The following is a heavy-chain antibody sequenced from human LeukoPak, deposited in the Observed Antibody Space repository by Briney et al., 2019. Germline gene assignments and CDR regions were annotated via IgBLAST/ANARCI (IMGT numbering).Heavy chain of an antibody. D-gene: IGHD3-9*01. J-gene: IGHJ4*02. CDR2: ISYDGSNK. Sequence: GRSLRLSCAASGFTFSSYGMHWVRQAPGKGLEWVEVISYDGSNKYYADSVKGRFTISRDNSKNTLYLQMNSLRAEDTAVYYCAKDGADILTGYNYFDYWGQGTLVTVSS. V-gene: IGHV3-30*18. CDR3: AKDGADILTGYNYFDY. CDR1: GFTFSSYG.